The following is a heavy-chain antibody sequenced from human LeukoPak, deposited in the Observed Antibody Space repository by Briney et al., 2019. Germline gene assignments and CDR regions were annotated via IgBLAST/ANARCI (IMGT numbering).Heavy chain of an antibody. D-gene: IGHD4-17*01. V-gene: IGHV3-21*01. J-gene: IGHJ4*02. CDR3: AREIYGDSNYFDY. CDR2: ISSSSSYI. Sequence: GGSLRLSCVASGFTFSSYSMNWVRQAPGKGLEWVSSISSSSSYIYYADSVKGRFTISRDNAKNSLYLQMNSLRAEDTAVYYCAREIYGDSNYFDYWGQGTLVTVSS. CDR1: GFTFSSYS.